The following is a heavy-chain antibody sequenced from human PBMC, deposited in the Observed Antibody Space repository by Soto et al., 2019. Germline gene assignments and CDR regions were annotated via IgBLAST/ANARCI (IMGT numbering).Heavy chain of an antibody. CDR3: AGDHCHGGTCFDDSFDI. Sequence: QVQFVQSGAEVKKPGASVKVSCKPSGNTLTDYSLHWVRQAPGLRLEWMGWINAGNGDTRYSQKFQGRVTITRDTSASTAYMELSSLRSEDTAVYYCAGDHCHGGTCFDDSFDIWGQGTMVTVSS. J-gene: IGHJ3*02. CDR1: GNTLTDYS. D-gene: IGHD2-15*01. V-gene: IGHV1-3*01. CDR2: INAGNGDT.